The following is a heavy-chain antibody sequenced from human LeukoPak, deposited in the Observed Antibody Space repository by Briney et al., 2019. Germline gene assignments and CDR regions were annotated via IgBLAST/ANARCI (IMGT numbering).Heavy chain of an antibody. CDR2: INPNSGGT. Sequence: ASVKVSXKASGYAFTGYYMHWVRQAPGQGLEWMGWINPNSGGTNYAQKFQGRVTMTRDTSISTAYMELSRLRSDDTAVYYCARDPEEGATSWFDPWGQGTLVTVSS. CDR1: GYAFTGYY. D-gene: IGHD1-26*01. V-gene: IGHV1-2*02. CDR3: ARDPEEGATSWFDP. J-gene: IGHJ5*02.